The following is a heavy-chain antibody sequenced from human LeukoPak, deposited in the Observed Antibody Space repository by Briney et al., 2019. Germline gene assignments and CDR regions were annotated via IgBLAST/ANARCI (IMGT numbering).Heavy chain of an antibody. J-gene: IGHJ4*02. CDR3: ASYPRYISSPPFDY. CDR2: INPNTGDT. V-gene: IGHV1-2*02. Sequence: GASMKVSCKASGYTFTGYCMHWVRQAPGQGLEWMGWINPNTGDTDYAQKFQGRVTMTRDTTISTAYMELSRLTFDGTAVYYCASYPRYISSPPFDYWGQGTLVSVSS. CDR1: GYTFTGYC. D-gene: IGHD5-12*01.